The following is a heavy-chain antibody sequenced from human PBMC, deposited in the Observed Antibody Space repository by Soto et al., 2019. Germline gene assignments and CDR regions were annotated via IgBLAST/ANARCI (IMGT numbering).Heavy chain of an antibody. J-gene: IGHJ3*02. Sequence: LGESLKISCKGSGYSFTSYWIGWVRQMPGKGLEWMGIIYPGDSDTRYSPSFQGQVTISADKSISTAYLQWSSLKASDTAMYYCARPRGGAYYYDSSGYGAFDIWGQGTMVTVSS. V-gene: IGHV5-51*01. D-gene: IGHD3-22*01. CDR2: IYPGDSDT. CDR1: GYSFTSYW. CDR3: ARPRGGAYYYDSSGYGAFDI.